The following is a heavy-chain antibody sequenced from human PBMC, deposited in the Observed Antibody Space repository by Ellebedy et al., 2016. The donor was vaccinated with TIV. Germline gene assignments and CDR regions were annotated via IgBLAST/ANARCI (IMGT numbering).Heavy chain of an antibody. CDR2: LYSGGNT. Sequence: GESLKISCAASGLTVSSNYMSWVRQAPGKGLEWVSILYSGGNTYYADSVRGRFTISRDNSKNTLYLQMNSLRAEDTAVYYCARDLGDAFDIWGQGTMVTVSS. V-gene: IGHV3-53*01. J-gene: IGHJ3*02. CDR1: GLTVSSNY. CDR3: ARDLGDAFDI.